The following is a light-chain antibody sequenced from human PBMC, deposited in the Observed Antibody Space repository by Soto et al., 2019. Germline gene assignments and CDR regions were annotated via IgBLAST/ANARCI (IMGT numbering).Light chain of an antibody. CDR3: QQYNNYVIT. J-gene: IGKJ5*01. Sequence: DIQMTRSPSTLSASVGDIVTITCRASQSISSWLAWYQQKPGKAPKLLIYKASSLESGVPSRFSGSGSGTEFTLTISSLQPDDFATYYCQQYNNYVITFGQGTRLEIK. V-gene: IGKV1-5*03. CDR2: KAS. CDR1: QSISSW.